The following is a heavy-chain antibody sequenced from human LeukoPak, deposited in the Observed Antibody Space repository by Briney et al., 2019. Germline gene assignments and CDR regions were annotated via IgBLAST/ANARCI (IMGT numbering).Heavy chain of an antibody. J-gene: IGHJ4*02. CDR2: IYSGGST. D-gene: IGHD5-24*01. CDR3: ARAADGYNYGKLSD. Sequence: GGSLTLSCAASGFTVSSNYMSWVRQAPGKGLEWGSVIYSGGSTYYADSVKGRFTISRDNSKNTLYLQMNSLRAEDTAVYYCARAADGYNYGKLSDWGQGTLVTVSS. CDR1: GFTVSSNY. V-gene: IGHV3-66*02.